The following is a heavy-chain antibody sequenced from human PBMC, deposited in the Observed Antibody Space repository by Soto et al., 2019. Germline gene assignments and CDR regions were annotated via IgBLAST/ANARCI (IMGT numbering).Heavy chain of an antibody. Sequence: PSETLSLTCPVSGGSISSISSYWVLIRQPPGKGLEWIGSIYYSGSTYYNPSLKSRVTISVDTSKNQFSLKLSSVTAADTAVYYCARGSSIVWAIYYFDYWGQGTLVSVSS. CDR2: IYYSGST. D-gene: IGHD1-26*01. CDR1: GGSISSISSY. J-gene: IGHJ4*02. CDR3: ARGSSIVWAIYYFDY. V-gene: IGHV4-39*01.